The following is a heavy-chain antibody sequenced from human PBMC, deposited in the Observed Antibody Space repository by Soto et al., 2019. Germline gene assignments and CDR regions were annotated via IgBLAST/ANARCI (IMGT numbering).Heavy chain of an antibody. Sequence: SETLSLTCTVSGGSVSSGSYYWSWIRQPPGKGLEWIGYIYYSGSTNYNPSLKSRVTISVDTSKNQFSLKLSSVTAADTAVYYCARGAEEVATISGDYYYGMDVWGQGTTVTVSS. CDR1: GGSVSSGSYY. J-gene: IGHJ6*02. D-gene: IGHD5-12*01. V-gene: IGHV4-61*01. CDR2: IYYSGST. CDR3: ARGAEEVATISGDYYYGMDV.